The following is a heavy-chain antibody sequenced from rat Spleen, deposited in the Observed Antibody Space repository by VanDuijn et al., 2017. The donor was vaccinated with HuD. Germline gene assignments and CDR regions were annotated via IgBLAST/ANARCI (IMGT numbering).Heavy chain of an antibody. J-gene: IGHJ2*01. V-gene: IGHV2-43*01. CDR3: ARDRTGPFDF. Sequence: QVQLRESGPGLVQPSQTLSLTCTVSGFSLTSYHVTWVRQPPGKGLEWLGVIWTGGSTAYNSLLKYRLSISRDTSKSQVFLKMNSLQTEDTATYYCARDRTGPFDFWGQGVMVTVSS. CDR2: IWTGGST. D-gene: IGHD4-2*01. CDR1: GFSLTSYH.